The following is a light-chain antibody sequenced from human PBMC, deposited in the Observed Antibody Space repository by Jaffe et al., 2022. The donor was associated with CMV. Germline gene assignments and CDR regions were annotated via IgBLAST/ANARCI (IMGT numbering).Light chain of an antibody. CDR1: NIGSKS. CDR3: QVWDSSSDHPDKAV. J-gene: IGLJ7*01. Sequence: SYVLTQPPSVSVAPGKTARITCGGNNIGSKSVHWYQQKPGQAPVLVIYYDSDRPSGIPERFSGSNSGNTATLTISRVEAGDEADYYCQVWDSSSDHPDKAVFGGGTQLTVL. V-gene: IGLV3-21*04. CDR2: YDS.